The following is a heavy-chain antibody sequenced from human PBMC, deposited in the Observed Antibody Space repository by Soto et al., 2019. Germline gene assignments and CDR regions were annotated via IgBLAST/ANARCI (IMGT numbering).Heavy chain of an antibody. CDR2: IYYSGST. J-gene: IGHJ5*02. CDR3: ASGGHNRYFGWLSKGVLFDKNWFDP. V-gene: IGHV4-59*01. Sequence: SETLSLTCTVSAGSISSFYWSWIRQPPGKGLEWIGYIYYSGSTNYNPSLESRVTISVDTSKNQFSLKLGSVTAADTAVYYCASGGHNRYFGWLSKGVLFDKNWFDPWSQGTLVTVSS. CDR1: AGSISSFY. D-gene: IGHD3-9*01.